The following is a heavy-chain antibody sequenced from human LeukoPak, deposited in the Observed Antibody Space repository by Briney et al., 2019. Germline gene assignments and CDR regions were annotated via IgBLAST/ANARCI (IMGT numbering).Heavy chain of an antibody. CDR2: LSGSSSYI. Sequence: GGSLRLPCVASGFTFSSTTMGWVRQARGKGLEWVSSLSGSSSYINYADSVKGRFTISRDNAQNSLFLQLNSLRAEDTAVYYCARDPYSSGWYKDAFDIWGQGTMVTVSS. D-gene: IGHD6-19*01. CDR1: GFTFSSTT. V-gene: IGHV3-21*01. J-gene: IGHJ3*02. CDR3: ARDPYSSGWYKDAFDI.